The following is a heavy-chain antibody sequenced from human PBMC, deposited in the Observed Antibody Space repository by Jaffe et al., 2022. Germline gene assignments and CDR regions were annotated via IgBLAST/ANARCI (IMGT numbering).Heavy chain of an antibody. V-gene: IGHV4-59*01. Sequence: QVQLQESGPGLVKPSETLSLTCTVSGGSISSYYWSWIRQPPGKGLEWIGYIYYSGSTNYNPSLKSRVTISVDTSKNQFSLKLSSVTAADTAVYYCALGGPGIGDYYGSGSEFQHWGQGTLVTVSS. CDR2: IYYSGST. CDR3: ALGGPGIGDYYGSGSEFQH. D-gene: IGHD3-10*01. CDR1: GGSISSYY. J-gene: IGHJ1*01.